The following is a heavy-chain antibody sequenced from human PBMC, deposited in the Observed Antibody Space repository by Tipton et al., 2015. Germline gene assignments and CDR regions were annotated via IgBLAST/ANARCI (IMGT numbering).Heavy chain of an antibody. J-gene: IGHJ4*01. D-gene: IGHD2-21*01. CDR1: GGSISSYY. V-gene: IGHV4-59*03. CDR3: ARGRALAIPIPDEKYFDL. Sequence: TLSLTCTVSGGSISSYYWSWIRQPPGKGLEWIGYIYYSGSTNYNPSLKSRVTMSVDMSKNQISLHLKSVTAADTAVYYCARGRALAIPIPDEKYFDLWGQGTLVTVSS. CDR2: IYYSGST.